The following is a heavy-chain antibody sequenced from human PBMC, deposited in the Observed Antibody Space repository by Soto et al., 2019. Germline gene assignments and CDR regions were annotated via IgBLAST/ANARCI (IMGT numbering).Heavy chain of an antibody. J-gene: IGHJ3*01. D-gene: IGHD1-26*01. CDR3: ARSMDQLLNIVGFDAFDL. Sequence: QVQLVQSGAEVKKPGSSVKVSCKASGGTFSSYAINWVRQAPGQGLEWMGGIIPIFGTANNAQKFQGRDTMSAGESRSTAYMELSSVRSEDTAVYYCARSMDQLLNIVGFDAFDLWGQGTMGTVSS. V-gene: IGHV1-69*12. CDR1: GGTFSSYA. CDR2: IIPIFGTA.